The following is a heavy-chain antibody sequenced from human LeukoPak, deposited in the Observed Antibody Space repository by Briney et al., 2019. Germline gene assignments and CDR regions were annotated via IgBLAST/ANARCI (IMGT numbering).Heavy chain of an antibody. CDR1: GGSISSYY. J-gene: IGHJ4*02. D-gene: IGHD7-27*01. CDR2: IYYSGST. V-gene: IGHV4-39*01. CDR3: ARPLSLGYYLDY. Sequence: SETLSLTCTVSGGSISSYYWGWIRQPPGKGLEWIGSIYYSGSTYYNPSLKSRVTISVDTSKNQFSLKLSSVTAADTAVYYCARPLSLGYYLDYWGQGTLVTVSS.